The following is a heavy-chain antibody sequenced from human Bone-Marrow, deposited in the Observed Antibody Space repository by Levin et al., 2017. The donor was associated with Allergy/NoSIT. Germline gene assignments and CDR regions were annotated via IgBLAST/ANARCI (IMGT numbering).Heavy chain of an antibody. Sequence: PGGSLRLSCAASGFTFDDYGMDWVRQVPGKGLEWVSGKNWNGNNKEYADSVKGRFTITRDNANNSLYLQMNSLRDEDTAFYYCTKRRVVMSAYDGFDIWGQGILVIVSS. V-gene: IGHV3-9*01. CDR2: KNWNGNNK. D-gene: IGHD3-16*01. J-gene: IGHJ3*02. CDR3: TKRRVVMSAYDGFDI. CDR1: GFTFDDYG.